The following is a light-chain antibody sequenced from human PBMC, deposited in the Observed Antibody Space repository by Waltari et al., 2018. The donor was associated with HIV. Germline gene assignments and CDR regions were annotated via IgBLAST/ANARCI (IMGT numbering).Light chain of an antibody. CDR1: QTVFYTSNNKNY. Sequence: DIVMTQSPDSLAVSLGERATINCKSSQTVFYTSNNKNYLAWYQQKPGQPPKLLIYWASMRDSGVPDRFSGSGSGTDFTLTINRLQTEDVAVYYCQQYYSSPPYTFGQGTKLEIK. V-gene: IGKV4-1*01. J-gene: IGKJ2*01. CDR2: WAS. CDR3: QQYYSSPPYT.